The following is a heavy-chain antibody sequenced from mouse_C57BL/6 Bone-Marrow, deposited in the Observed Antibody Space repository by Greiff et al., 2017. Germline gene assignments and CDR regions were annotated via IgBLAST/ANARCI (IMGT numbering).Heavy chain of an antibody. V-gene: IGHV5-6*02. CDR3: ARPHYYGSSYGY. CDR2: ISSGGSYT. Sequence: EVKLVESGGDLVKPGGSLKLSCAASGFTFSSYGMSWVRQTPDKRLEWVATISSGGSYTYYPDSVKGRFTISRDNATNTLYLQMSSLKSEDTAMYYCARPHYYGSSYGYWGQGTTLTVSS. J-gene: IGHJ2*01. D-gene: IGHD1-1*01. CDR1: GFTFSSYG.